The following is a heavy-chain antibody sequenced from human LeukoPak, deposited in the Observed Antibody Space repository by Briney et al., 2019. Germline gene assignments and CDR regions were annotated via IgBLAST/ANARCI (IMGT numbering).Heavy chain of an antibody. CDR1: GGSFSPYY. D-gene: IGHD2-21*02. J-gene: IGHJ4*02. Sequence: SETLSLTCAVYGGSFSPYYWSWIRQPPGKRLEWMGEINHSGSTNYNPSLKSRVTISVDTSKNQFSLRLSSVTAADTAVYYCARGGFYCGGDCYVDYWGQGTLVTVSS. CDR2: INHSGST. CDR3: ARGGFYCGGDCYVDY. V-gene: IGHV4-34*01.